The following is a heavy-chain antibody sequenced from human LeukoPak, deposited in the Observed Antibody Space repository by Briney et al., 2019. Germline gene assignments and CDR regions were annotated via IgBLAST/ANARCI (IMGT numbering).Heavy chain of an antibody. Sequence: PGGSLRLSCAASGFTFSSYSMNWVRQAPGKGLEWVSSISSSSSYIYYADSVKGRFTISRDNAKNSLYLQMNSLRVEDTAVYYCARDEYEYAGWFDPWGQGTLVTVSS. J-gene: IGHJ5*02. CDR1: GFTFSSYS. CDR3: ARDEYEYAGWFDP. CDR2: ISSSSSYI. D-gene: IGHD5-12*01. V-gene: IGHV3-21*01.